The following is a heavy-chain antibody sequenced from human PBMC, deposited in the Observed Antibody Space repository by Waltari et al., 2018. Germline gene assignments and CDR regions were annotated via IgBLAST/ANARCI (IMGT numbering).Heavy chain of an antibody. V-gene: IGHV3-15*01. J-gene: IGHJ4*02. CDR2: IKSKTDGGTT. CDR1: GFTFSNAW. CDR3: AKHSVPTTVVTDYFDY. D-gene: IGHD4-17*01. Sequence: EVQLVESGGGLVKPGGSLRLSCAASGFTFSNAWMSWVRQAPGKGLEWVGRIKSKTDGGTTDYAAPVKGRFTISRDDSKNTLYLQMNSLRAEDTAVYYCAKHSVPTTVVTDYFDYWGQGTLVTVSS.